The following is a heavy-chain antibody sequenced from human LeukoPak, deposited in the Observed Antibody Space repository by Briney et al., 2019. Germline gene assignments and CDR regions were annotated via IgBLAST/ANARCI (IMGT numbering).Heavy chain of an antibody. D-gene: IGHD4-17*01. Sequence: ASVKVSCKASGYTFTSYYMHWVRQAPGQGLEWMGIINPSGGSTSYAQKFQGRVTMTRDTSTSTVYMELSSLRSEDTAVYYCVRELVDYGDYVRAFDIWGQGTMVTVSS. V-gene: IGHV1-46*01. CDR3: VRELVDYGDYVRAFDI. CDR1: GYTFTSYY. CDR2: INPSGGST. J-gene: IGHJ3*02.